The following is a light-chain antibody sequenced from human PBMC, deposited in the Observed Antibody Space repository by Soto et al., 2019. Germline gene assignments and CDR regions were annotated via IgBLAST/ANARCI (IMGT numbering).Light chain of an antibody. Sequence: SYELTQPPSVSVAPGQTARITCGGNNIGSKSVHWYQQKPGQAPVLVVYDDSDRPSGTPERFSGSNSGNTATLTISRVEAGDEADYYCQVWDRSSDHPYWVFGGGTKVTVL. J-gene: IGLJ3*02. V-gene: IGLV3-21*02. CDR3: QVWDRSSDHPYWV. CDR2: DDS. CDR1: NIGSKS.